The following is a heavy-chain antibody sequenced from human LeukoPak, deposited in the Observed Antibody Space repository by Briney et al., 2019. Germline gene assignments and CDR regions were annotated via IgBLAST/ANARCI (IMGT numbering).Heavy chain of an antibody. J-gene: IGHJ4*02. CDR3: AMITGTADY. CDR2: ISGDGGST. V-gene: IGHV3-43*02. D-gene: IGHD1-20*01. Sequence: GGSLRLSCAASGFAFDDYAMHWVRQAPGKGLEWVSLISGDGGSTYYADSVKGRFTISRDNSKNSLYLQMNSLRTEDTAFYYCAMITGTADYWGQGTLVTVSS. CDR1: GFAFDDYA.